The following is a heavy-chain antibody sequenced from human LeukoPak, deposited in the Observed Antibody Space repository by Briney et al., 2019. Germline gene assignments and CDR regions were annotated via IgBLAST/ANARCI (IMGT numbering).Heavy chain of an antibody. D-gene: IGHD2-2*01. CDR3: ARRDCTSTSCYSGSYYFDY. V-gene: IGHV4-39*01. Sequence: SETLSLTCAVYGGSFSGYYWGWIRQPPGEGLEWIGSIYYSGSTYSNPSLKSRVTISVDTSKNQFSLKLSSVTAADTAVYYCARRDCTSTSCYSGSYYFDYWAQGTLVTVSS. CDR1: GGSFSGYY. CDR2: IYYSGST. J-gene: IGHJ4*02.